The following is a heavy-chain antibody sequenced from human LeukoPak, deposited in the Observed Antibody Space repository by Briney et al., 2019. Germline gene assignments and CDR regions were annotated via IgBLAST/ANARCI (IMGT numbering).Heavy chain of an antibody. D-gene: IGHD3-22*01. CDR1: GGSFSGYY. J-gene: IGHJ6*02. Sequence: SETLSLTCAVYGGSFSGYYWSWIRQPPGKGLEWIGEIYHSGSTNYNPSLKSRVTISVDKSKNQFSLKLSSVTAADTAVYYCARWGAPYYYDSSGYSYYYYGMDVWGQGTTVTVSS. V-gene: IGHV4-34*01. CDR3: ARWGAPYYYDSSGYSYYYYGMDV. CDR2: IYHSGST.